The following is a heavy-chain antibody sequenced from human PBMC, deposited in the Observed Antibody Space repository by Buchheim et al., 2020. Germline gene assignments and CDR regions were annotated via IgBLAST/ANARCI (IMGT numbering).Heavy chain of an antibody. V-gene: IGHV3-23*01. D-gene: IGHD4-23*01. Sequence: EVQLLESGGGLVQPGGSLRLSCAASGFTFSSYAMRWVRQTPGKGLEWVSSISGSGDSTYYADSVKGRFAISRDNSKNTLYLEMNSLRAEDTALDYCAKNLGGSNSQYFHHWGQGTL. J-gene: IGHJ1*01. CDR3: AKNLGGSNSQYFHH. CDR2: ISGSGDST. CDR1: GFTFSSYA.